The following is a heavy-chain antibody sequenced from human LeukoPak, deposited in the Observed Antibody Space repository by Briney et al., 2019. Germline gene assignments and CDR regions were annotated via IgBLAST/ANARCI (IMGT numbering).Heavy chain of an antibody. CDR3: ARDRQDYCDSSGYFDN. V-gene: IGHV1-18*01. Sequence: ASVKVSCKASGYTFTNYGISWVRQAPGQGLQWMGWISAKNGNTKYAEKFQGRGTMTTDTSTNTAYMELRSLRSDDTAVYYCARDRQDYCDSSGYFDNWGQGTLVTVSS. CDR2: ISAKNGNT. CDR1: GYTFTNYG. D-gene: IGHD3-22*01. J-gene: IGHJ4*02.